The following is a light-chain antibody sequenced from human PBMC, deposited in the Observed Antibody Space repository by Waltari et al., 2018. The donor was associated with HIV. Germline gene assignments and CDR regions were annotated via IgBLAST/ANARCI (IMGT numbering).Light chain of an antibody. V-gene: IGLV2-8*01. CDR3: SSYAGSINVL. J-gene: IGLJ2*01. CDR1: SRDVGGYNY. Sequence: QSALTQPPSASGSPGQSVTISCTGTSRDVGGYNYVSWYQQHPGKAPKLLIAEVSKQPSGVPDRFSGSKSGNTASLTVSGLQAEDEADYYCSSYAGSINVLFGGGTKLAVL. CDR2: EVS.